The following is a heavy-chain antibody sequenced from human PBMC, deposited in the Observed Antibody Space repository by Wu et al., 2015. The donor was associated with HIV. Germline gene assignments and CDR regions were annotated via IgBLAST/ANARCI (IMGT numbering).Heavy chain of an antibody. Sequence: QVQLVQSGAEVKKPGASVKVSCKASGYTFTGYYMHWVRQAPGQGLEWMGWINPNSGGTNYAQKFQGRVTMTRDTSISTAYMERSRLRSDDTAVYYCARALSPYYGSGSYRNANYYGMDVWGQGTTVTVSS. V-gene: IGHV1-2*02. CDR1: GYTFTGYY. CDR3: ARALSPYYGSGSYRNANYYGMDV. J-gene: IGHJ6*02. CDR2: INPNSGGT. D-gene: IGHD3-10*01.